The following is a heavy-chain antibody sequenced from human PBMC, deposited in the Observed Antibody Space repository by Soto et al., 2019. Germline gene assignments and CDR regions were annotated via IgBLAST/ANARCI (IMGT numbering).Heavy chain of an antibody. J-gene: IGHJ3*02. CDR3: AKDRGYDVLRFLEWLLHDAIDI. Sequence: GGSLRLSCAASGLTFSSYGMHWVRQAPGKGLEWVAVISYDGSNKYYADSVKGRFTISRDNSKNTLYLQMNSLRAEDTAVYYCAKDRGYDVLRFLEWLLHDAIDIWGQGTMVTVSS. D-gene: IGHD3-3*01. CDR1: GLTFSSYG. CDR2: ISYDGSNK. V-gene: IGHV3-30*18.